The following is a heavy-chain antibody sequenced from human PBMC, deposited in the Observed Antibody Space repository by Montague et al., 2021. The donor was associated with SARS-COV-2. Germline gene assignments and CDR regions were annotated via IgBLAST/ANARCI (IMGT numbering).Heavy chain of an antibody. CDR3: AHLIRYYESFTGIPLED. Sequence: PALEKPTQTLTLTCTFSGFSLSTPNVGVAWIRQPPGKALEWLAVXYSNGDKRYSPSLHRRLTITKDTSRNQVVLSLTNVDPLDTATYYCAHLIRYYESFTGIPLEDWGQGTQVTVSS. CDR2: XYSNGDK. V-gene: IGHV2-5*01. J-gene: IGHJ1*01. CDR1: GFSLSTPNVG. D-gene: IGHD3-9*01.